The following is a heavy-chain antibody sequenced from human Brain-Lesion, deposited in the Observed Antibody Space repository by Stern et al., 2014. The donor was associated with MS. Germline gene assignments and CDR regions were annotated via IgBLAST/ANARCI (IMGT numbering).Heavy chain of an antibody. CDR2: INGVDDKT. D-gene: IGHD3-22*01. J-gene: IGHJ4*02. CDR3: ARDDHRDSSGHYAPFDY. V-gene: IGHV1-3*01. Sequence: VQLEESGAEVKKPGASVKVSCKASGYTFIRYAMQWVRQAPGQRLEGMGRINGVDDKTKYSHKFQGRVTITRDTSANTVYMELSSLRSEDTAVYYCARDDHRDSSGHYAPFDYWGQGTRVTVSS. CDR1: GYTFIRYA.